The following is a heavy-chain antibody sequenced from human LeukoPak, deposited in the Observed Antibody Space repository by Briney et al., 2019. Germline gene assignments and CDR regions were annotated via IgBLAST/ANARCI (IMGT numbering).Heavy chain of an antibody. D-gene: IGHD1-26*01. CDR1: GYTFTNYG. J-gene: IGHJ4*02. CDR3: ARDLVDGVGAPGAY. Sequence: ASVKVSCKASGYTFTNYGITWMRQAPGQGLEWMGWINTYNGNTNYAQKPKGRVTITTDKSTSTAYMELSSLRSDDTAGFYCARDLVDGVGAPGAYWGQGALVTVSS. V-gene: IGHV1-18*01. CDR2: INTYNGNT.